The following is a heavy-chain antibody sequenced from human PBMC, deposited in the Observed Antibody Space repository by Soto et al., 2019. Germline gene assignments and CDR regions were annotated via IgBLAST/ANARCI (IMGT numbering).Heavy chain of an antibody. CDR3: ARHPTFRYFAWPAFDP. CDR1: GGSIIATSYY. Sequence: QLQLQESGPGLVKPSETLSLTCTVSGGSIIATSYYWVWIRQPPGKGLEWIGRIDYSGSTYYNPSLKGLVTIAVDTSQNHFSLNLSSVTAADTAVYHCARHPTFRYFAWPAFDPWGQGTLVTVSS. J-gene: IGHJ5*02. CDR2: IDYSGST. D-gene: IGHD3-9*01. V-gene: IGHV4-39*01.